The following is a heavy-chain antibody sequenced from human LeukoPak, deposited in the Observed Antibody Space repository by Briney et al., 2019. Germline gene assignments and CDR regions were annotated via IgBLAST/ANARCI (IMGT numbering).Heavy chain of an antibody. Sequence: GGSLRLSCAASGITFGSSTFSTYSMNWVRQAPGRGLEWVSYISGSTSTFYYADSVKGRFTISRDNAKNSLYLQMNSLRAEDTAVYYCARDYDILTGYYPFDYWGQGTLVTVSS. D-gene: IGHD3-9*01. CDR3: ARDYDILTGYYPFDY. J-gene: IGHJ4*02. CDR1: GITFGSSTFSTYS. V-gene: IGHV3-48*04. CDR2: ISGSTSTF.